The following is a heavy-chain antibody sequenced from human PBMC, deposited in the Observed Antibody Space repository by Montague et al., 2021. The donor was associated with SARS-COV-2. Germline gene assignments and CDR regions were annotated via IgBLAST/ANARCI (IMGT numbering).Heavy chain of an antibody. Sequence: SETLSLTCTVSGGSISSYYWSWIRQPPGRGLEWIGYIYNGGSTNYSPSFKGRAIMSVDTSKNQFSLRLTSVTTADTAVYYCARLRRPDGYSYWFGPWGQGTLVTVSS. J-gene: IGHJ5*02. CDR1: GGSISSYY. CDR3: ARLRRPDGYSYWFGP. D-gene: IGHD5-24*01. V-gene: IGHV4-59*08. CDR2: IYNGGST.